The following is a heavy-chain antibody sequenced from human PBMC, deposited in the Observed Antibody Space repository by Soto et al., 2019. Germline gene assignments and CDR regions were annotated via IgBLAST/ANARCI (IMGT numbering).Heavy chain of an antibody. Sequence: EVQLVESGGGLVQTGGSLRLSCAASGFTFSSYAMIWVRQAPGKGLEWVSKISSGGIDKYYADSVKGRFTTSRDNAKSTLHLQMNSLRAGDTAVYYCAREWFGESIWGQGTMVSVSS. D-gene: IGHD3-10*01. CDR3: AREWFGESI. CDR1: GFTFSSYA. J-gene: IGHJ3*02. V-gene: IGHV3-48*01. CDR2: ISSGGIDK.